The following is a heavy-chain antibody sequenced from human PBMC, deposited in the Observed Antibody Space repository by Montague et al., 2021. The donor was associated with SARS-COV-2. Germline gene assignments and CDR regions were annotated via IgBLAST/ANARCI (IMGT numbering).Heavy chain of an antibody. J-gene: IGHJ3*02. CDR1: GFTFSSYG. D-gene: IGHD1-26*01. Sequence: SRRLSCAASGFTFSSYGMHLFRQAPVKGLEWVAVIWYDGSNKYYADSVKGRFTISRDNSKNTLYLQMNSLRAEDTAVYYCARVVGSWYAFDIWGQGTMVTVSS. CDR3: ARVVGSWYAFDI. V-gene: IGHV3-33*01. CDR2: IWYDGSNK.